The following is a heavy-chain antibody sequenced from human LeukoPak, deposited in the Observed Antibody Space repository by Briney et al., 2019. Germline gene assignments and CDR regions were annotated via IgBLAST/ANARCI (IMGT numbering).Heavy chain of an antibody. CDR1: GGTFISYA. CDR3: ARATAYSSWFDP. D-gene: IGHD4-11*01. J-gene: IGHJ5*02. Sequence: EASVKVSCKASGGTFISYAISRVRQAPGQGLEWMGGIIPIFGTANYAQKFQGRVTITAEESTSTAYMELYSLRSEDTAVYYCARATAYSSWFDPWGQGTLVTVSS. V-gene: IGHV1-69*13. CDR2: IIPIFGTA.